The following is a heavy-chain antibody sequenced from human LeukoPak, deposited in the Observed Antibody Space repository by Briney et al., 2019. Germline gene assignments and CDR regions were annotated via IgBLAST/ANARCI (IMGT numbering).Heavy chain of an antibody. D-gene: IGHD6-19*01. J-gene: IGHJ4*02. V-gene: IGHV3-9*03. CDR3: AKGRSLKQWLVRSGAEYFDC. CDR1: GFSFDDYS. Sequence: PGGSLRLSCAASGFSFDDYSWYWVRQAPGKGLEWVAGICWNSGSIGYAASVKGRFTISRDDAKTSLYLQMSSLRDEDMALYYCAKGRSLKQWLVRSGAEYFDCWGQGTLVTVSS. CDR2: ICWNSGSI.